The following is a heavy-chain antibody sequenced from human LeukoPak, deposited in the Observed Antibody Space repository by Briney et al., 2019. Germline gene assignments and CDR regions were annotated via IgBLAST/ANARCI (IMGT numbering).Heavy chain of an antibody. D-gene: IGHD3-3*01. J-gene: IGHJ4*02. V-gene: IGHV4-61*01. CDR1: GGSTSSGSYY. CDR2: ISYTGTT. Sequence: SETLSLTCTVSGGSTSSGSYYWSWLRHPPGKALEWIGYISYTGTTNYNPSLQSRVTISVDTSKNQLSLKLTSMSAADTAVYYCARDTSGYYGRYEHWGQGTLVTVSS. CDR3: ARDTSGYYGRYEH.